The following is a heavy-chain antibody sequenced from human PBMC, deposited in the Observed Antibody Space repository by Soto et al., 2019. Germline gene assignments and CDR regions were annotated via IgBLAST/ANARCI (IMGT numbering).Heavy chain of an antibody. J-gene: IGHJ1*01. V-gene: IGHV4-31*03. CDR3: ASSATMIPEYFQH. CDR2: IFYSGST. D-gene: IGHD3-22*01. Sequence: ASETLSLTCTVSGGSISSGGYYWSWIRQHQGKGLEWIGYIFYSGSTYYNPSLKSRVTISVDTSKNQFSLKLSSVTAADTAVYYCASSATMIPEYFQHWGQGTLVTVSS. CDR1: GGSISSGGYY.